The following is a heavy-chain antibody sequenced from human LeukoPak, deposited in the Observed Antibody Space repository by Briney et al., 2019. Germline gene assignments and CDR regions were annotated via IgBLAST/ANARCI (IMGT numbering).Heavy chain of an antibody. D-gene: IGHD6-6*01. J-gene: IGHJ4*02. CDR3: ARAGIAGRPPDY. Sequence: GGSLRLSCEASGFTFSSYGMQWVRQAPGKGLVWVSRINSDESSTSYADSVKGRFTISRDNAKNTLHLQMNSLRAEDTAVYYCARAGIAGRPPDYWGQGTLVAVSS. V-gene: IGHV3-74*01. CDR1: GFTFSSYG. CDR2: INSDESST.